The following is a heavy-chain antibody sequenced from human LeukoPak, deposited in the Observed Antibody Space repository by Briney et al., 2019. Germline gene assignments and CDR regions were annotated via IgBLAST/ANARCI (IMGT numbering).Heavy chain of an antibody. Sequence: PGRSLRLSCAASGFTFSSYGMHWVRQAPGKGLEWVAVISYDGSNKYYADSVKGRFTISRDNSKNTLYLQMNSLRAEDTAVYYCAKVPYGENTYGMDVWGQGTTVTVSS. CDR2: ISYDGSNK. CDR3: AKVPYGENTYGMDV. D-gene: IGHD4-17*01. CDR1: GFTFSSYG. J-gene: IGHJ6*02. V-gene: IGHV3-30*18.